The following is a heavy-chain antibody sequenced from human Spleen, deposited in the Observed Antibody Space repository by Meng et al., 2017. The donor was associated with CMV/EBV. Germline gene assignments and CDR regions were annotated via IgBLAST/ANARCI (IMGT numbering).Heavy chain of an antibody. D-gene: IGHD1-7*01. J-gene: IGHJ5*02. CDR2: IIPILGIA. CDR1: GGTFSSYA. Sequence: SVKVSCKASGGTFSSYAISWVRQAPGQGLEWMGGIIPILGIANYAQKFQGRVTITADKSTSTAYMELSSLRSEDTAVYYCARVWNLYNWNYGGGWSDPWGQGTLVTVSS. V-gene: IGHV1-69*10. CDR3: ARVWNLYNWNYGGGWSDP.